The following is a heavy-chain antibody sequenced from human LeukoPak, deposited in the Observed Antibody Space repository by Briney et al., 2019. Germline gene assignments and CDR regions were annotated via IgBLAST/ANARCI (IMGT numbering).Heavy chain of an antibody. D-gene: IGHD4-17*01. CDR1: GGSISSYY. V-gene: IGHV4-59*01. CDR2: IYYSGST. Sequence: SETLSLTCTVSGGSISSYYWSWIRQPPGKGLEWIGYIYYSGSTNYNPSLKSRVTISVDTSKNQFSLKLSSATAADTAVYYCARDQYGAGGWFDPWGQGTLVTVSS. J-gene: IGHJ5*02. CDR3: ARDQYGAGGWFDP.